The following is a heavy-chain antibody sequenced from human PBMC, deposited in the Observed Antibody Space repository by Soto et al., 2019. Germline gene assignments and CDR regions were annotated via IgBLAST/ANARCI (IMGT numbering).Heavy chain of an antibody. Sequence: QVQLQESGPGLLKPWETLSLTCTVSGASISSYFYIWVRQPPGKGLEWFGSIYYTGTTDYNPSLTSRVTISVDTSKTQFSLNLRSVTAADPAVYYCARDPAAVPRAFDYWGRGTLVTVSS. CDR2: IYYTGTT. D-gene: IGHD6-13*01. V-gene: IGHV4-59*01. J-gene: IGHJ4*02. CDR3: ARDPAAVPRAFDY. CDR1: GASISSYF.